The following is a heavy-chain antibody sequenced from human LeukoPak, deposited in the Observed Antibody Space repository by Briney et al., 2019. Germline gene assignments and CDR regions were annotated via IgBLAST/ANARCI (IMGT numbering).Heavy chain of an antibody. V-gene: IGHV3-21*01. J-gene: IGHJ4*02. CDR1: GFTFNTCG. CDR2: IGPGPSHT. CDR3: ARDYVTMAPDY. D-gene: IGHD3-10*02. Sequence: GGSLRLSCAASGFTFNTCGMIWVRQAPGKGLEWLSYIGPGPSHTYYADSVRGRFVISRDDAKSSLYLQMSSLRAEDTAVYYCARDYVTMAPDYGGLGTLVTVSS.